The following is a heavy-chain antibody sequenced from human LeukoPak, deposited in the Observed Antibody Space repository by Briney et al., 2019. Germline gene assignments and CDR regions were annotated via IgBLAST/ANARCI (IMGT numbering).Heavy chain of an antibody. J-gene: IGHJ3*02. Sequence: SVRVSCKASGGTFSSYAISWVRQAPGQGLEWMGGIIPIFGTANYAQKFQGRVTITTDESTSTAYMELSSLRSEDTAVYYCASPPEGYDSSGYSGDAFDIWGQGTMVTVSS. D-gene: IGHD3-22*01. V-gene: IGHV1-69*05. CDR1: GGTFSSYA. CDR2: IIPIFGTA. CDR3: ASPPEGYDSSGYSGDAFDI.